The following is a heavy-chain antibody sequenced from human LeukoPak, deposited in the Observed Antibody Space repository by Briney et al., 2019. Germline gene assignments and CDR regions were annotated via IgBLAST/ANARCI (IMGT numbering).Heavy chain of an antibody. CDR3: ARVPYYDFWSGYSGDYYGMDV. J-gene: IGHJ6*02. V-gene: IGHV3-30*03. Sequence: GGSLRLSCAASGFTFSSYGMHWVRQAPGKGLDWVAVISNDGSKKYYADSVKGRFTISRDNSKNTLYLQMNSLRAEDTAVYYCARVPYYDFWSGYSGDYYGMDVWGQGTTVTVSS. CDR2: ISNDGSKK. CDR1: GFTFSSYG. D-gene: IGHD3-3*01.